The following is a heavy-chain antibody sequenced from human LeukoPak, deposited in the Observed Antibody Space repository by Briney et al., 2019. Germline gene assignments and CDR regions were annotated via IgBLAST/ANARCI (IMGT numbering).Heavy chain of an antibody. Sequence: SETLSLTCAVYGGSFSGYWSWIRQPPGKGLEWIGSIYYSGSTYYNPSLKSRVTISVDTSKNQFSLKLSSVTAADTAVYYCARGRYDTSPLKDGLYYFDYWGQGTLVTVSS. CDR2: IYYSGST. D-gene: IGHD5-12*01. V-gene: IGHV4-34*01. CDR3: ARGRYDTSPLKDGLYYFDY. CDR1: GGSFSGY. J-gene: IGHJ4*02.